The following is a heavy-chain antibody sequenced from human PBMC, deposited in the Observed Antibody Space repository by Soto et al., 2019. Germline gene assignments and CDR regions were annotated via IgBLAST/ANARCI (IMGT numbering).Heavy chain of an antibody. CDR3: ARHHGPTTSEKWFDP. CDR1: GYTFFTYD. Sequence: QVHLVQSGVEVKTPGASVKVSCQASGYTFFTYDISWVRQAPGQGLEWMGWISTYSGDTKNAQKFQGRVTMTTDTSTTTADLELRSLRSDDTAVYYCARHHGPTTSEKWFDPWGQGTLVTVSS. J-gene: IGHJ5*02. V-gene: IGHV1-18*01. D-gene: IGHD5-12*01. CDR2: ISTYSGDT.